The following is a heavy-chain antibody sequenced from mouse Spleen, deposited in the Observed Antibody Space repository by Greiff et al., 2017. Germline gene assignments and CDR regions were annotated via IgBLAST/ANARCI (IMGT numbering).Heavy chain of an antibody. CDR2: INPNNGGT. CDR1: GYTFTDYN. Sequence: VQLKESGPELVKPGASVKMSCKASGYTFTDYNMHWVKQSHGKSLEWIGYINPNNGGTSYNQKFKGKATLTVNKSSSTAYMELRSLTSEDSAVYYCARDTTATYWYFDVWGAGTTVTVSS. D-gene: IGHD1-2*01. J-gene: IGHJ1*01. CDR3: ARDTTATYWYFDV. V-gene: IGHV1-22*01.